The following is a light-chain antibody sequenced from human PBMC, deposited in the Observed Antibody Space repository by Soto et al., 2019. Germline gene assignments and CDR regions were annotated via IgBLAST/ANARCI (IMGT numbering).Light chain of an antibody. CDR2: AAS. Sequence: SQLTQSPSFLSASAGDRVTITCRASQGISSYLAWYQQKPGKAPKLLIYAASTLQSGVPSRFSGSGSGTEFTLTISSLQPEDFATYYCQQLNSYPLTFGGGTKVDI. J-gene: IGKJ4*01. CDR3: QQLNSYPLT. CDR1: QGISSY. V-gene: IGKV1-9*01.